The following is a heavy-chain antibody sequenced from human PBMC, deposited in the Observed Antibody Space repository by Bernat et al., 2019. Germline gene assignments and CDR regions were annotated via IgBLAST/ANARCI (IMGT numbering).Heavy chain of an antibody. CDR3: AREPTSPIQLDKAIGYYYYGMDV. V-gene: IGHV3-33*01. CDR2: IWYDGSNK. Sequence: QVQLVESGGGVVQPGRSLRLSCAASGFTFSSYGMHWVRQAPGKGLEWVAVIWYDGSNKYYADSVQGRFTISRDNSKNTLYLQMNRLRAEDTAVYYCAREPTSPIQLDKAIGYYYYGMDVWGQGTTVTVSS. CDR1: GFTFSSYG. D-gene: IGHD5-18*01. J-gene: IGHJ6*02.